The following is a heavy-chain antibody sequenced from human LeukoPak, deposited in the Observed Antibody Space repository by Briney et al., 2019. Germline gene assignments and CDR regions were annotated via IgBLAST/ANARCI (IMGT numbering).Heavy chain of an antibody. CDR2: ISGSGGST. D-gene: IGHD3-10*01. CDR3: ARGTSMVHASFDY. Sequence: GGSLRLSCAASGFTFSSYAMSWVRQAPGKGLEWVSAISGSGGSTYYADSVKGRFTISRDNSKNTLYLQMNSLRAEDTAVYYCARGTSMVHASFDYWGQGTLVTVSS. J-gene: IGHJ4*02. V-gene: IGHV3-23*01. CDR1: GFTFSSYA.